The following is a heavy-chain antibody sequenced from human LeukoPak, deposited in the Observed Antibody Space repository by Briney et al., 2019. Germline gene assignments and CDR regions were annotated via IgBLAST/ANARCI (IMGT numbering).Heavy chain of an antibody. D-gene: IGHD5-18*01. CDR3: ARDGGYVDTAMVTDFNWFDP. CDR1: GGSFSGFY. Sequence: SETLSLTCAVSGGSFSGFYWTWIRQPPGKGLEWIGEINHGGTTEYNPSLKSRVTISVDTSKNQFSLKLSSVTAADTAVYYCARDGGYVDTAMVTDFNWFDPWGQGTLVTVSS. J-gene: IGHJ5*02. V-gene: IGHV4-34*01. CDR2: INHGGTT.